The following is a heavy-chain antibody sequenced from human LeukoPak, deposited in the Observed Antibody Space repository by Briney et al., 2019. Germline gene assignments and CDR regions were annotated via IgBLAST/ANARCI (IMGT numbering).Heavy chain of an antibody. CDR3: AREVSGSYYNAESVQLGSYDLGGGFDY. J-gene: IGHJ4*02. D-gene: IGHD3-10*01. Sequence: ASVKVSCKASGYTFTGYYMHWVRQAPGQGLEWMGWINPNSGGTNYAQKFQGRVTMTRDTSISTAYMELSRLRSDDTAVYYCAREVSGSYYNAESVQLGSYDLGGGFDYWGQGTLVTVSS. CDR2: INPNSGGT. CDR1: GYTFTGYY. V-gene: IGHV1-2*02.